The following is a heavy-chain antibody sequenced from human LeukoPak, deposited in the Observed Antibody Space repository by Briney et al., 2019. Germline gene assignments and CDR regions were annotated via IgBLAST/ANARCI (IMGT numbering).Heavy chain of an antibody. J-gene: IGHJ4*02. CDR2: IKSKTYGETI. V-gene: IGHV3-15*01. CDR3: TTDSGYNYPYATLDY. CDR1: GFTFTNAW. D-gene: IGHD5-12*01. Sequence: PGGSLRLSCAVSGFTFTNAWLCWVRQAPGKGLEWIGRIKSKTYGETIDYAAPVKGRFTISRDDSENTLYLQMNSLKTEDTAVYYCTTDSGYNYPYATLDYWGQGTLVTVSS.